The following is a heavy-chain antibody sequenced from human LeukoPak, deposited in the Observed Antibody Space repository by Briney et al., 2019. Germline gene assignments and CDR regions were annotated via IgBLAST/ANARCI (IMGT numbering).Heavy chain of an antibody. V-gene: IGHV4-34*01. J-gene: IGHJ4*02. D-gene: IGHD5-18*01. CDR1: GGSFSGYY. CDR2: VNHSGST. Sequence: PSETLSLTCAVYGGSFSGYYWSWIRQPPGKGLEWIGEVNHSGSTNYNPSLKSRVTISVDTSKNQFSLKLSSVTAADTAVYYCARENTAMAIDYWGQGTLVTVSS. CDR3: ARENTAMAIDY.